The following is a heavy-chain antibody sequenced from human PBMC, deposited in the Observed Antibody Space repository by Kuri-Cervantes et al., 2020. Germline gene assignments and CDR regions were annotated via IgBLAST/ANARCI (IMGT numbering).Heavy chain of an antibody. V-gene: IGHV3-73*01. Sequence: GGSLRLSCAASGFTFSSYAMHWVRQAPGKGLEWVGRIRSKANSYATAYAASVKGRFTISRDDSKNTAYLQMNSLKTEDTAVYYCGTPQPGTTNLDYWGQGTLVTVSS. CDR3: GTPQPGTTNLDY. D-gene: IGHD1-1*01. CDR1: GFTFSSYA. CDR2: IRSKANSYAT. J-gene: IGHJ4*02.